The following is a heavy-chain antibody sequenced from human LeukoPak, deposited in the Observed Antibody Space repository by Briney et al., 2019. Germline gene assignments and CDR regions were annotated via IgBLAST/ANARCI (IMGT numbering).Heavy chain of an antibody. D-gene: IGHD6-13*01. Sequence: SIRQAPGKGLEWVSSISSSNSYIYYADSVKGRFTISRDNAKNSLYLQMNSLRPEDTAVYYCARDPAGSSWSLDWGQGTLVTVSS. J-gene: IGHJ4*02. V-gene: IGHV3-21*01. CDR2: ISSSNSYI. CDR3: ARDPAGSSWSLD.